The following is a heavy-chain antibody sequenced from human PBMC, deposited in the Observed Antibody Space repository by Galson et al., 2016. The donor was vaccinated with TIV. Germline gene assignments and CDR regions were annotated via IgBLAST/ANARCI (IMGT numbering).Heavy chain of an antibody. CDR1: GGTLTSYA. V-gene: IGHV1-69*05. D-gene: IGHD1-26*01. CDR2: IIRIFGTV. CDR3: ARGCGSYSCYLDV. Sequence: SVKVSCKASGGTLTSYAVSWVRQAPGQGLEWMGEIIRIFGTVNYAQKFQGRATITTDESTSAAYMELSSLRSEDTAVYYCARGCGSYSCYLDVWGKGTTVTVSS. J-gene: IGHJ6*03.